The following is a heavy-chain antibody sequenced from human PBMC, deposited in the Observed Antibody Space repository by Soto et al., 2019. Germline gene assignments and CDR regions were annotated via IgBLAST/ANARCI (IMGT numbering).Heavy chain of an antibody. J-gene: IGHJ4*02. CDR1: GFSLSTSGMC. CDR2: IDWDDDK. Sequence: SGPTLVNPTQTLTLTCTFSGFSLSTSGMCVSWIRQPPGKALEWLARIDWDDDKYYSTSLKTRLTISKDTSKNQVVLTMTNMDPVDTATYYCARQNYYDSSGYPGRFDYWGQGMLVTVSS. V-gene: IGHV2-70*11. CDR3: ARQNYYDSSGYPGRFDY. D-gene: IGHD3-22*01.